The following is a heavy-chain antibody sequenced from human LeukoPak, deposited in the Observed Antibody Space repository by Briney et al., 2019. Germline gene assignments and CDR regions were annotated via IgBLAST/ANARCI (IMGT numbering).Heavy chain of an antibody. CDR2: ISAYNSNT. D-gene: IGHD4-23*01. J-gene: IGHJ5*02. CDR1: GYTFSNNG. Sequence: ASVKVSCKASGYTFSNNGISWVRQAPGQGLEWMGWISAYNSNTNYVQKFQGRVTMTTDTSTTTAYMELRSLRSDDTAVYYCARVKLPQGNWFDPWGQGTLVIVSA. V-gene: IGHV1-18*04. CDR3: ARVKLPQGNWFDP.